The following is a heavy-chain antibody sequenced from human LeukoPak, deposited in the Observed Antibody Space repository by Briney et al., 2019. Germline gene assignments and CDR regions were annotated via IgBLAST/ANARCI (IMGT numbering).Heavy chain of an antibody. J-gene: IGHJ4*02. D-gene: IGHD2-15*01. V-gene: IGHV3-23*01. CDR2: ISSGGHST. CDR1: GFTYSNYA. CDR3: AKGRCSGGSCYGRGFDY. Sequence: PGGSLRLSCAASGFTYSNYAMTWVRQAPGKGLEWVSSISSGGHSTYYADSVKGRFTISRDNSKNTLYLQMNSLRAEDTAVYYCAKGRCSGGSCYGRGFDYWGQGTLVTVSS.